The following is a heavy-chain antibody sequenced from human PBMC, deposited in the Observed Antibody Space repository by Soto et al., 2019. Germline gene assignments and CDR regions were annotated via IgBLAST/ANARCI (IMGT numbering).Heavy chain of an antibody. CDR2: TYYRSRFFS. CDR1: WDSVSSYRAA. CDR3: VRDRYSSSGCFDP. D-gene: IGHD3-10*01. Sequence: SQTLSLTCAISWDSVSSYRAAWNWIRQSPSGGLEWLGRTYYRSRFFSDYAESVKSRIIINPDTSKNQFSLQLKSVTPEDTAVYYCVRDRYSSSGCFDPWGQGTPVTVSS. J-gene: IGHJ5*02. V-gene: IGHV6-1*01.